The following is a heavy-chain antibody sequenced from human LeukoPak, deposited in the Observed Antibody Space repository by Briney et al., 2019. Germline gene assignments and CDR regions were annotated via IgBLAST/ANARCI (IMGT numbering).Heavy chain of an antibody. CDR2: IIPIFGTA. Sequence: SVKVSCKASGGTFSSYAISWVRQAPGQGLEWMGGIIPIFGTANYAQNFQGRVTITGDKSTSKAYLELSSLRSEDTAVYYCARGYYDSSGYSADGFDIWGQGTMVTVSS. D-gene: IGHD3-22*01. J-gene: IGHJ3*02. V-gene: IGHV1-69*06. CDR1: GGTFSSYA. CDR3: ARGYYDSSGYSADGFDI.